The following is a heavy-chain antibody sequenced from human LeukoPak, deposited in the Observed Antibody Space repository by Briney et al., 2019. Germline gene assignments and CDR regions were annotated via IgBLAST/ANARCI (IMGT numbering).Heavy chain of an antibody. CDR2: INHSGST. V-gene: IGHV4-34*01. D-gene: IGHD2-21*02. CDR1: GGSFSGYY. J-gene: IGHJ4*02. CDR3: ARGDERGAYCGGDCYSGDY. Sequence: SETLSLTCAVYGGSFSGYYWSWIRQPPGKGLEWIGEINHSGSTNYNPSLKSRVTMSVDTSKNQFSLKLSSVTAADTAAYYCARGDERGAYCGGDCYSGDYWGQGTLVTVSS.